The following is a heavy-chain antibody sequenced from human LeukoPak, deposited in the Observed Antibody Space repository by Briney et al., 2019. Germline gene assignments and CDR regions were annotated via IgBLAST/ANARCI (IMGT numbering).Heavy chain of an antibody. J-gene: IGHJ4*02. CDR2: INHSGST. Sequence: SETLSLTCAVYGGSFSGYYWSWIRQPPGEGLEWIGEINHSGSTNYNPSLKSRVTISVDTSKNQFSLKLSSVTAADTAVYYRVYFDYWGQGTLVTVSS. CDR3: VYFDY. V-gene: IGHV4-34*01. CDR1: GGSFSGYY.